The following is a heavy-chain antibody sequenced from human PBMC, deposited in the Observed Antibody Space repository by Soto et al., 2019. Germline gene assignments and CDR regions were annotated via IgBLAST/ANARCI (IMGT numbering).Heavy chain of an antibody. D-gene: IGHD2-15*01. CDR1: GGSISSSSYY. Sequence: QLQLQESGPGLVKPSETLSLTCTVSGGSISSSSYYWGWIHQPPGKGLEWIGSIYYSGSTYYNPSLKSRVTISVDTSKNQFSLKLSSVTAADTAVYYCARQVVVVVAATGWFDPWGQGTLVTVSS. J-gene: IGHJ5*02. V-gene: IGHV4-39*01. CDR2: IYYSGST. CDR3: ARQVVVVVAATGWFDP.